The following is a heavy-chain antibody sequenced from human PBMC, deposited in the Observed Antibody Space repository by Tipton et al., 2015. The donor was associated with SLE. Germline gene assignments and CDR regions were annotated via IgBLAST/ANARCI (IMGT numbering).Heavy chain of an antibody. V-gene: IGHV4-61*02. J-gene: IGHJ4*02. CDR3: ARENWGQFEY. CDR1: GGSMTSGSYY. CDR2: IYSSGST. Sequence: TLSLTCTVSGGSMTSGSYYWNWIRQPAGKGLEWIGRIYSSGSTNYNPSLKSRVTMSVDTSKNQLSLKLSSVTAEDTAVYFCARENWGQFEYWGQGTLVTVSS. D-gene: IGHD7-27*01.